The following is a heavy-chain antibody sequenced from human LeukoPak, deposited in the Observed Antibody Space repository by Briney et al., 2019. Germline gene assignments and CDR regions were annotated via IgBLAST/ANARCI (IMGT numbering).Heavy chain of an antibody. V-gene: IGHV4-38-2*02. CDR1: GYSISSGYY. J-gene: IGHJ5*02. Sequence: SETLSLTCTVSGYSISSGYYWGWIRQPPGKGLEWIGSIYHSGSTYYNPSLKSRVTISVDTSKNQFSLKLSSVTAADTAVYYCAGRITAWGQGTLVTVSS. CDR3: AGRITA. CDR2: IYHSGST. D-gene: IGHD3-10*01.